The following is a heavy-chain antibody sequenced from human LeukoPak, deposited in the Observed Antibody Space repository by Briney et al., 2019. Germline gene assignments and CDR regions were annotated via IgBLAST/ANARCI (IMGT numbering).Heavy chain of an antibody. J-gene: IGHJ3*01. CDR2: IYPGDSDT. CDR1: GYSFTSYW. Sequence: GESLKISCKGSGYSFTSYWIGWVRQMSGRGLEWMGIIYPGDSDTKYSPSFQGQVTISADKSSSTAYLQWRSLKASDTAMYYCAGHSFDTVDAFDVWGQGTIVIVSA. D-gene: IGHD2-2*02. CDR3: AGHSFDTVDAFDV. V-gene: IGHV5-51*01.